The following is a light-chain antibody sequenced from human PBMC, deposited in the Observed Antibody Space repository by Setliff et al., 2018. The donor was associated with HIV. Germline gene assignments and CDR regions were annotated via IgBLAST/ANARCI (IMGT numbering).Light chain of an antibody. Sequence: ALTQPASVSGSPGQSITISCTGTWSDVGGYNYVSWYQQHPGKAPKLMIYEVSNRPSGVSNRFSGSKSGNTASLTISGLQAEDEADHFCSSYTSSSTRVFGTGTKGTV. J-gene: IGLJ1*01. CDR2: EVS. V-gene: IGLV2-14*01. CDR1: WSDVGGYNY. CDR3: SSYTSSSTRV.